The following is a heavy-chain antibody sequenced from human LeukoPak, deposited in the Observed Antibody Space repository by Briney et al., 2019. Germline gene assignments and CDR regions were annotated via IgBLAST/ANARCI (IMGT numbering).Heavy chain of an antibody. CDR2: IYYSGST. D-gene: IGHD3-10*01. CDR1: GGSISSYY. CDR3: ARLESYYGSGSYPPFDP. J-gene: IGHJ5*02. Sequence: SETLSLTCTVSGGSISSYYWSWIRQPPGKGLEWIGYIYYSGSTNYNPSLKSQVTISVDTSKNQFSLKLSSVTAADTAVYYCARLESYYGSGSYPPFDPWGQGTLVTVSS. V-gene: IGHV4-59*01.